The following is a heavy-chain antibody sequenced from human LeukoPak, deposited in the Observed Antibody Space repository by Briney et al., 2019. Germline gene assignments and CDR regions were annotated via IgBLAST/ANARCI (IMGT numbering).Heavy chain of an antibody. D-gene: IGHD2/OR15-2a*01. Sequence: VKDSSKASEGTFSNNAISWGRQAPGQGLQWMGRIIPLLGITHYAQNFRGTSTITADKSSSTAYMELNSLSSEASAISYCTRETNWQSFYFTPSGPGTLVTASS. CDR1: EGTFSNNA. J-gene: IGHJ5*02. CDR3: TRETNWQSFYFTP. CDR2: IIPLLGIT. V-gene: IGHV1-69*10.